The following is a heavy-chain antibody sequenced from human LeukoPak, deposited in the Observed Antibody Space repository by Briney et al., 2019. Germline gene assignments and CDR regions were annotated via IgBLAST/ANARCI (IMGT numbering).Heavy chain of an antibody. CDR1: GGSISSYS. CDR3: ARAGSSIIYRGAFDI. D-gene: IGHD3-10*01. V-gene: IGHV4-34*01. J-gene: IGHJ3*02. CDR2: INHSGST. Sequence: SETLSLTCTVSGGSISSYSWSWIRQPPGKGLEWIGEINHSGSTNYNPSLKSRVTISVDTSKNQFSLKLSSVTAADTAVYYCARAGSSIIYRGAFDIWGQGTMVTVSS.